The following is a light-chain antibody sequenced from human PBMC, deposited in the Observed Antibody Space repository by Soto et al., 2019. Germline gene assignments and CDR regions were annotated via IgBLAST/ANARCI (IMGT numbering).Light chain of an antibody. CDR2: GAS. CDR3: LQRNNWPPWT. Sequence: EIVMTQSPATLSVSPGERATLSCRASQSVSSNLAWYQQKPGQAPRLLIYGASTRATGIPARFSGSGSGTDFTLTISGLEPEDFALYYCLQRNNWPPWTFGQGTKVDIK. V-gene: IGKV3-15*01. J-gene: IGKJ1*01. CDR1: QSVSSN.